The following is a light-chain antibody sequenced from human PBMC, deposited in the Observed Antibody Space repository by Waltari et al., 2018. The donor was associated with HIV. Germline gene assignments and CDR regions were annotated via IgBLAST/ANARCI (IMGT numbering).Light chain of an antibody. CDR2: INSDGYH. CDR1: SGHSHSA. V-gene: IGLV4-69*01. CDR3: QTWGTGIQDGI. Sequence: QLVLTQSPSASDSLGASLKLTCTLSSGHSHSALAWYQQKPQRGPGFLIYINSDGYHTTGDGMPDRFAGSNAGAERSLIISSLQSEDEADYYCQTWGTGIQDGIFGGGTRLTVL. J-gene: IGLJ2*01.